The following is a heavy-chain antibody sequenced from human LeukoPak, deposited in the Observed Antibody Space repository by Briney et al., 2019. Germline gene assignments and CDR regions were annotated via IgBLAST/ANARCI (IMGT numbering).Heavy chain of an antibody. D-gene: IGHD5-18*01. J-gene: IGHJ4*02. CDR3: VNDAAPSGGGEWLKFEY. CDR1: GFTFNKYG. Sequence: PGRSLRLSCAASGFTFNKYGMHWVRQAPEKGLEWDSGINWNSNYITYADSVKGRFTTSRDSAKNSLFLQMNGLRPEDTAIYFCVNDAAPSGGGEWLKFEYWGRGALVTVSS. V-gene: IGHV3-9*01. CDR2: INWNSNYI.